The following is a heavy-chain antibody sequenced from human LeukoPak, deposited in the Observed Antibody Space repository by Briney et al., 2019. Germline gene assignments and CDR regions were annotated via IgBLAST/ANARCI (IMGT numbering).Heavy chain of an antibody. CDR3: ARSDDHDAFDI. V-gene: IGHV3-30*02. CDR2: VRYDGDEK. J-gene: IGHJ3*02. Sequence: GGSLRLSCEASGFMFRSYGMHWVRQAPGKGLECVAIVRYDGDEKYYADSVRGRFTISRDNSRNTVYLQMDSLRSDDTGIYYCARSDDHDAFDIRGQGTVVTVSS. CDR1: GFMFRSYG.